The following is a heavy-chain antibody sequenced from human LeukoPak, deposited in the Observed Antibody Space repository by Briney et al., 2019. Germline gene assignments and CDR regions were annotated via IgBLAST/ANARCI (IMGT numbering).Heavy chain of an antibody. J-gene: IGHJ6*03. D-gene: IGHD4-11*01. CDR1: GGSFSDYY. Sequence: SETLSLTCAVYGGSFSDYYWSWIRQPPGKGLEWIGEIGHRESTDYNPSLQSRITISVDMSTNQFSLNLNSVTAADTAVYYCARTKNYSNYVRYYYMDVWGRGTTVTVSS. CDR2: IGHREST. CDR3: ARTKNYSNYVRYYYMDV. V-gene: IGHV4-34*01.